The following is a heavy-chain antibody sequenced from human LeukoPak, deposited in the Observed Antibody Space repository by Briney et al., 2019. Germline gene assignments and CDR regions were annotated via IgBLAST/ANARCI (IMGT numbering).Heavy chain of an antibody. J-gene: IGHJ4*02. D-gene: IGHD5-18*01. Sequence: GGSLRLSCAASGFTFSSYAMSWVRQAPGKGVEWVSAISGSGGSTYYADSAKGRFTISRDNSKNTLYLQMNSLRAEDAAVYYCAKDTGYSRKLDYWGQGTLVTVSS. CDR2: ISGSGGST. V-gene: IGHV3-23*01. CDR1: GFTFSSYA. CDR3: AKDTGYSRKLDY.